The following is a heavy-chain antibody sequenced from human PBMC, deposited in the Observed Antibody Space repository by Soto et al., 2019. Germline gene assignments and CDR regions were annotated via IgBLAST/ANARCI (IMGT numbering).Heavy chain of an antibody. D-gene: IGHD1-20*01. CDR1: GYAFTSYY. Sequence: ASVKVSCKASGYAFTSYYMHWVRQAPGQGLEWMGIINPSGGSTSYAQKFQGRVTMTRDTSTSTVYMELSSLRSEDTAVYYCARDSITGTLDYWGQGTLVTVSS. CDR3: ARDSITGTLDY. V-gene: IGHV1-46*01. CDR2: INPSGGST. J-gene: IGHJ4*02.